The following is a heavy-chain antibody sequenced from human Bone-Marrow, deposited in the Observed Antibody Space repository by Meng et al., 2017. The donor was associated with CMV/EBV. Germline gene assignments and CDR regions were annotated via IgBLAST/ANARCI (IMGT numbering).Heavy chain of an antibody. CDR1: IFPVSDNY. V-gene: IGHV3-53*01. D-gene: IGHD3-10*01. J-gene: IGHJ4*02. Sequence: LSLTCAGSIFPVSDNYMSWVRQAPGKGLEWVSIIYTDDTTFYADSVKGRFTISRDNYNNTLYLQMNSLRAEDTAVYYSARGHVAYYSWGQGTLVTVSS. CDR3: ARGHVAYYS. CDR2: IYTDDTT.